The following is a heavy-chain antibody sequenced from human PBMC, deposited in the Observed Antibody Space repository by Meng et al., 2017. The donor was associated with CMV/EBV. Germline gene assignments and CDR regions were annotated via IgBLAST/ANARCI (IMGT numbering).Heavy chain of an antibody. J-gene: IGHJ4*02. CDR2: ISWNSGSI. CDR3: AKSQAYYYGSGSDHFDY. Sequence: SLKISCAASGFTFDDYAMHWVRQAPGKGLEWVSGISWNSGSIGYADSVKGRFTISRDNAKNSLYLQMNSLRAEDTALYYCAKSQAYYYGSGSDHFDYWGQGTLGTVSS. V-gene: IGHV3-9*01. CDR1: GFTFDDYA. D-gene: IGHD3-10*01.